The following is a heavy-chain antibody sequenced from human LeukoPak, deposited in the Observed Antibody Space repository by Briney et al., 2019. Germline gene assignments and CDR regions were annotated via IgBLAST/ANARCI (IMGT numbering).Heavy chain of an antibody. J-gene: IGHJ5*02. CDR2: IYYSGST. V-gene: IGHV4-59*01. Sequence: SETLSLTCTVSGGSISSYYWSWIRQPPGKGLDWIGYIYYSGSTNYNPSLKSRVTISVDTSKNQFSLKLSSVTAADTAVYYCARPRRAYCGGDCYENWFDPWGQGTLVTVSS. CDR1: GGSISSYY. CDR3: ARPRRAYCGGDCYENWFDP. D-gene: IGHD2-21*02.